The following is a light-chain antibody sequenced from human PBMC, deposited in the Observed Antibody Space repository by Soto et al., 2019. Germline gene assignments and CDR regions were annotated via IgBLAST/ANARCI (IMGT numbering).Light chain of an antibody. CDR1: QSISTW. Sequence: DIQVAQSPSTLSASVGDRVTITCRASQSISTWLAWYQHKPGTAPKLLIYKASTLDRGVSSRFSGSGSETEFTLTISSLQPEDSATDYCQQYSSYSPWLFGQGTKVEI. CDR2: KAS. J-gene: IGKJ1*01. CDR3: QQYSSYSPWL. V-gene: IGKV1-5*03.